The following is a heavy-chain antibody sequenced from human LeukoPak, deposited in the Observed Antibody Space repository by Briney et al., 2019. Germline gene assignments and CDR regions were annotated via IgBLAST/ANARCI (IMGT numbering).Heavy chain of an antibody. CDR2: IYYSGST. J-gene: IGHJ5*02. D-gene: IGHD3-3*01. CDR3: ARGSYYDFWRRNWFDP. V-gene: IGHV4-59*01. CDR1: GGSISSYY. Sequence: PSETLSLTCTVSGGSISSYYWSWIRQPPGKGLEWIGYIYYSGSTSYNPSLKSRVTISVDTSKNQFSLKLSSVTAADTAVYYCARGSYYDFWRRNWFDPWGQGTLVTVSS.